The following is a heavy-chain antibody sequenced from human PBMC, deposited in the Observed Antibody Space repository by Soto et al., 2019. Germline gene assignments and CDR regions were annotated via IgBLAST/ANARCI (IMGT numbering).Heavy chain of an antibody. J-gene: IGHJ4*02. Sequence: EVQLVESGGVVVQPGGSLRLSCAASGFTFDDYTMHWVRQAPGKGLEWVSLISWDGGSTYYADSVKGRFTISRDNSKNSLYLQMNSLRTEDTALYYCAKSLGLRTLYDYWGQGTLVTVSS. CDR2: ISWDGGST. D-gene: IGHD5-18*01. CDR3: AKSLGLRTLYDY. CDR1: GFTFDDYT. V-gene: IGHV3-43*01.